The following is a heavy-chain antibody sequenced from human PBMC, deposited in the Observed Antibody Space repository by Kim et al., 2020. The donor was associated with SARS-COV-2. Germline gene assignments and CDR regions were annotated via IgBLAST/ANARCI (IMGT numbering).Heavy chain of an antibody. J-gene: IGHJ6*02. CDR1: GFTFSSYW. CDR3: ARGDSIFGVVTYYYYGMDV. Sequence: GGSLRLSCAASGFTFSSYWMHWVRQAPGKGLVWVSRINSDGSSTSYADSVKGRFTISRDNAKNTLYLQMNSLRAEDTAVYYCARGDSIFGVVTYYYYGMDVWGQGTTVTVS. V-gene: IGHV3-74*01. CDR2: INSDGSST. D-gene: IGHD3-3*01.